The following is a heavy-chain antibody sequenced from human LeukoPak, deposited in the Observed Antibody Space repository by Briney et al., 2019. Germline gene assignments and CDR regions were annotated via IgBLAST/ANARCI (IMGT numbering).Heavy chain of an antibody. CDR2: IIPIFGTA. D-gene: IGHD2-2*01. J-gene: IGHJ6*03. Sequence: SVKVSCKASGGTFSSYAISWVRQAPGQGLEWMGGIIPIFGTANYAQKFQGRVTITPDESTSTAYMELSSLRSEDTAVYYCAREVWGLAAAMRLGNMDVWGKGTTVTVSS. V-gene: IGHV1-69*01. CDR3: AREVWGLAAAMRLGNMDV. CDR1: GGTFSSYA.